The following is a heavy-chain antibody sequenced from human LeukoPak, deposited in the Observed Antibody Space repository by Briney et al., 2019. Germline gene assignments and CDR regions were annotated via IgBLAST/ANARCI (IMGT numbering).Heavy chain of an antibody. V-gene: IGHV3-30-3*01. CDR3: ARDHNFYSSSWYDAFDI. CDR2: ISNDGANK. D-gene: IGHD6-13*01. J-gene: IGHJ3*02. Sequence: GGSLRLSCAASGFTFSTYAMHWVRQAPGKGLEWVAVISNDGANKYYADSVRGRFTISRDNAKNSLYLQMNSLRAEDTAVYYCARDHNFYSSSWYDAFDIWGQGTMVTVSS. CDR1: GFTFSTYA.